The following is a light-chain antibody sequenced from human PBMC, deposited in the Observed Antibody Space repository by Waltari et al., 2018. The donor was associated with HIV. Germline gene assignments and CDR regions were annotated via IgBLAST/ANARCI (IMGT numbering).Light chain of an antibody. CDR2: GNI. J-gene: IGLJ3*02. CDR3: QSYDSSLSAWV. CDR1: GSNLGAGYD. V-gene: IGLV1-40*01. Sequence: QPVLTQPPSVSGAPGLGVTVSCTGTGSNLGAGYDVPLYQQLPGTAPKLLIYGNINRPSGVPDRFSASKSGTSASLAITGLQPEDEADYYCQSYDSSLSAWVFGGGTKLTVL.